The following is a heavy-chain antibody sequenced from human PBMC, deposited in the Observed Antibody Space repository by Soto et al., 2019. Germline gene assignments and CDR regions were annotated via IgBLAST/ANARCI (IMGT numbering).Heavy chain of an antibody. CDR2: ISYDGGNK. J-gene: IGHJ3*02. CDR3: AKDRGRRDRGAFDI. V-gene: IGHV3-30*18. Sequence: GGSLRLSCAASGFTFSSYGMHWVRQAPGKGLEWVAVISYDGGNKYYADSVKGRFTISRDNSKNTLYLQMNSLRAEDTAVYYCAKDRGRRDRGAFDIWGQGTMVTVSS. CDR1: GFTFSSYG. D-gene: IGHD3-16*01.